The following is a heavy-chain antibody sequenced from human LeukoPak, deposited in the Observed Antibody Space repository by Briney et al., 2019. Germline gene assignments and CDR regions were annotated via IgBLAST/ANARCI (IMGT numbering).Heavy chain of an antibody. Sequence: GGSLRLSCAASGFTFSSYTMIWVRQAPGKGLEWVSAISGSGGSTYYADSVKGRFTISRDNSKNTLYLQMNSLRAEDTAVYYCAKLSARFLDWVRNWFDPWGQGTLVTVSS. J-gene: IGHJ5*02. CDR2: ISGSGGST. V-gene: IGHV3-23*01. D-gene: IGHD3/OR15-3a*01. CDR3: AKLSARFLDWVRNWFDP. CDR1: GFTFSSYT.